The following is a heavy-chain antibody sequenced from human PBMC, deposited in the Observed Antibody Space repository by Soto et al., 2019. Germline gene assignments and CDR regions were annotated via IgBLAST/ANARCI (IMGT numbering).Heavy chain of an antibody. V-gene: IGHV4-34*01. CDR2: INHSGST. CDR1: GGSFSGYY. D-gene: IGHD5-12*01. J-gene: IGHJ6*03. CDR3: ARLLLRVATTGNYCYYMDV. Sequence: SETLSLTCAVYGGSFSGYYWSWIRQPPGKGLEWIGEINHSGSTNYNPSLKSRVTISLDTSKNRFSLKLSSVTAADTAVYYCARLLLRVATTGNYCYYMDVWAKGNTVPVSS.